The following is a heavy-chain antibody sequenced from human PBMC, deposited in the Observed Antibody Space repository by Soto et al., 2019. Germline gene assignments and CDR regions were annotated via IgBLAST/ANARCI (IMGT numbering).Heavy chain of an antibody. CDR2: ISGNGGST. CDR3: AKQRLRHFDY. D-gene: IGHD6-25*01. V-gene: IGHV3-23*01. J-gene: IGHJ4*02. Sequence: EVQLLESGGGLVQPGGSLRLSCAASGFTFSSYAMSWVRQAPGKGLEWVSAISGNGGSTYYADSVKGRFTISRHNSKNSLYLQMNSLRAEDTSVYYCAKQRLRHFDYWGQGTLVTVFS. CDR1: GFTFSSYA.